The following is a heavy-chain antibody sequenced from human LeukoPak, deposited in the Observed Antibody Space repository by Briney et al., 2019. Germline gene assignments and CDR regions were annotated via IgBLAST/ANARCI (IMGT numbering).Heavy chain of an antibody. Sequence: GGSLRLSCAASGFTFSSYGMHWVRQAPGKGLKWVAVISSDGNNKNYVDSVKGRFTFSRDNSKNTLYLQMNSLRAEDTAVYYCAKGNDIGGYYYPHFDYWGQGTLVTVSS. D-gene: IGHD3-22*01. V-gene: IGHV3-30*18. J-gene: IGHJ4*02. CDR3: AKGNDIGGYYYPHFDY. CDR1: GFTFSSYG. CDR2: ISSDGNNK.